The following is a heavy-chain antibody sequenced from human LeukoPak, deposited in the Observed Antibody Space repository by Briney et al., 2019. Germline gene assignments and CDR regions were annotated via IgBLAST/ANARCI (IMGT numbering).Heavy chain of an antibody. CDR3: AKDPLLRYFDWLPDYFDY. CDR1: GFTFSSYA. Sequence: PGGSLRLSCAASGFTFSSYAMSWVRQAPGKGLEWVSAISGSGGSTYYADSVKGRFTISRDNSKNTLYLQMNSLRAEDTALYYCAKDPLLRYFDWLPDYFDYWGQGTLVTVSS. D-gene: IGHD3-9*01. V-gene: IGHV3-23*01. J-gene: IGHJ4*02. CDR2: ISGSGGST.